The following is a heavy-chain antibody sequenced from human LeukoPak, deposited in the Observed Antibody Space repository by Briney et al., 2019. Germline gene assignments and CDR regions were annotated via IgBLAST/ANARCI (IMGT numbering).Heavy chain of an antibody. D-gene: IGHD2-15*01. CDR1: GYSFTSYW. V-gene: IGHV5-51*01. CDR3: ARGELGYCSGGSCYRFDP. J-gene: IGHJ5*02. CDR2: IYPGDSDT. Sequence: GESLKISCKGSGYSFTSYWIGWVRHMTGKGLEWMGIIYPGDSDTRYSPSFQGQVTISADKSISTAYLQWSSLKASDNAMYYCARGELGYCSGGSCYRFDPWGQGTLVTVSS.